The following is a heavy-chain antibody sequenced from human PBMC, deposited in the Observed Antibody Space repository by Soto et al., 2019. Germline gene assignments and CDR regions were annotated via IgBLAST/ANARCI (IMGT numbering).Heavy chain of an antibody. J-gene: IGHJ6*02. D-gene: IGHD4-17*01. CDR2: ISYDGSNK. CDR3: AKDRKWTTVTTYSYYYGMDV. V-gene: IGHV3-30*18. Sequence: GGSLRLSCAASGFTFSSYGMHWVRQAPGKGLEWVAVISYDGSNKYYADSVKGRFTISRDNSKNTLYLQMNSLRAEDTAVYYCAKDRKWTTVTTYSYYYGMDVWGQGTTVTVSS. CDR1: GFTFSSYG.